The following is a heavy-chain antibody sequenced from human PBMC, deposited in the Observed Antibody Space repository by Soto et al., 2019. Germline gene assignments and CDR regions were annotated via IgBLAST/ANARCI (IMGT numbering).Heavy chain of an antibody. CDR3: VRDGFDY. V-gene: IGHV3-74*01. J-gene: IGHJ4*02. CDR2: INSDGSNT. Sequence: EGSLRLSCAASGFTFSTSWMHWIRQAPGKGLVWVSRINSDGSNTRSADSLKGRFTISRDNAKYTLYLHMSSLRAEDTAVYYCVRDGFDYWGQGTLVTVSS. CDR1: GFTFSTSW.